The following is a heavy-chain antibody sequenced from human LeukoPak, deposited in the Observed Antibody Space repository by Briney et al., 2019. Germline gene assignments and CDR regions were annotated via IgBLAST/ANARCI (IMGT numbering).Heavy chain of an antibody. V-gene: IGHV4-39*01. CDR3: ARHYGDTYPSLVYYFDY. D-gene: IGHD4-17*01. J-gene: IGHJ4*02. Sequence: SETLSLTCTVSGGPISSSSYYWGWIRQPPGKGLEWIGSIYYSGSTYYNPSLKSRVTISVDTSKNQFSLKLSSVTAADTAVYYCARHYGDTYPSLVYYFDYWGQGTLVTVTS. CDR2: IYYSGST. CDR1: GGPISSSSYY.